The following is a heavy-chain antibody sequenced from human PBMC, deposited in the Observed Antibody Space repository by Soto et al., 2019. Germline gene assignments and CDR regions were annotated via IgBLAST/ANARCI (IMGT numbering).Heavy chain of an antibody. CDR3: AHRRSGCGSDLYGMDV. D-gene: IGHD1-26*01. CDR2: IYWDDDK. CDR1: GFSLSTSGVG. Sequence: QITLKESGPTLVKPTQTLTLTCTFSGFSLSTSGVGVGWIRQPPGKALEGLALIYWDDDKRYSPSLKSRLTITKDTSKNQVVRTMTNMDPVDTATYYCAHRRSGCGSDLYGMDVWGQGTTVTVSS. V-gene: IGHV2-5*02. J-gene: IGHJ6*02.